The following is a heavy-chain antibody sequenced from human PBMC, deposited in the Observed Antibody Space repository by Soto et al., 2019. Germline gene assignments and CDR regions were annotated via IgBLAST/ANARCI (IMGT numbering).Heavy chain of an antibody. Sequence: SETLSLTCGVSGFSISSGHYWGWVRQPPGKGLEWIGSIFHSGSTYYNPSLKSRVTMSVDTSRNHFSLFLQMDSLRADDTAVYYCVRSSTIVATITRPKYFDFWGQGSLVTVSS. D-gene: IGHD5-12*01. J-gene: IGHJ4*02. CDR1: GFSISSGHY. V-gene: IGHV4-38-2*01. CDR3: VRSSTIVATITRPKYFDF. CDR2: IFHSGST.